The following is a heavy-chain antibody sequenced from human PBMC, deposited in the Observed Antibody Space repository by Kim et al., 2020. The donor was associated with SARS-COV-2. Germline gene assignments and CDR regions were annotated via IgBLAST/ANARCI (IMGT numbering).Heavy chain of an antibody. J-gene: IGHJ6*02. D-gene: IGHD2-2*02. V-gene: IGHV3-15*01. CDR3: TTEYCSSTSCYIEGYYYYGMDV. CDR2: IKSKTDGGTT. CDR1: GFTFSNAW. Sequence: GGSLRLSCAASGFTFSNAWMSWVRQAPGKGLEWVGGIKSKTDGGTTDYAAPVKGRFTISRDDSKNTLYLQMNSLKTEDTAVYYCTTEYCSSTSCYIEGYYYYGMDVWGQGTTVTVSS.